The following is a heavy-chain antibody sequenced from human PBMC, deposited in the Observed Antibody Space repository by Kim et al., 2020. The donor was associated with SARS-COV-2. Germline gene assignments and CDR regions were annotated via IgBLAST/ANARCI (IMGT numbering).Heavy chain of an antibody. CDR2: IGTAGDT. J-gene: IGHJ4*02. V-gene: IGHV3-13*04. CDR1: GFTFSSYY. Sequence: GGSLRLSCAASGFTFSSYYMHWVRQATGKGLEWVSSIGTAGDTYYPGSVKGRFTISRENAKNSLYLQMNSLRAGDTAVYYCARALLGYDSRGYYYFDYWGQGTLVTVSS. D-gene: IGHD3-22*01. CDR3: ARALLGYDSRGYYYFDY.